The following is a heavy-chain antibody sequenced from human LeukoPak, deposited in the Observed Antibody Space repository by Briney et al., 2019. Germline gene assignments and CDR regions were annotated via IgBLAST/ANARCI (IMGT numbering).Heavy chain of an antibody. D-gene: IGHD2-15*01. J-gene: IGHJ6*02. Sequence: WVRQAPGKGLEWVSGISWNSGSIGYADSVKGRFTISRDNAKNSLYLQMNSLRAEDTALYYCAKDRGYCSGGSCYRYYYYYGMDVWGQGTTVTVSS. CDR3: AKDRGYCSGGSCYRYYYYYGMDV. V-gene: IGHV3-9*01. CDR2: ISWNSGSI.